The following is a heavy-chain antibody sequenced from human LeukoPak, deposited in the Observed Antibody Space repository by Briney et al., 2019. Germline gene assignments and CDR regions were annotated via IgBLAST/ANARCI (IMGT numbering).Heavy chain of an antibody. CDR3: ARYGRETIVVVPAAITYYYYYMDV. Sequence: SETLSLTCTVSGGSISSYYWSWIRQPPGKGLEWIGYIYTSGSTNYNPSLKSRVTISVDTSKNQFSLKLSSVTAADTAAYYCARYGRETIVVVPAAITYYYYYMDVWGKGTTVTVSS. V-gene: IGHV4-4*09. CDR2: IYTSGST. J-gene: IGHJ6*03. D-gene: IGHD2-2*01. CDR1: GGSISSYY.